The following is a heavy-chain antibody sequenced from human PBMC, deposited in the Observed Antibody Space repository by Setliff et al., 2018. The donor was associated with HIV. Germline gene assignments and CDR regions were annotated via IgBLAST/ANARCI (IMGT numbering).Heavy chain of an antibody. D-gene: IGHD6-13*01. CDR1: GFTFSSYS. V-gene: IGHV3-64*04. CDR2: INGNGQTT. J-gene: IGHJ5*02. CDR3: VRDQAAAGSFGWLDP. Sequence: GGSLRLSCLASGFTFSSYSMHWVRQTPGKGFEYVSGINGNGQTTYYGDSVKGRLSVSRDNSKNTLYLQLNNVRPQDTALYHCVRDQAAAGSFGWLDPWGQGALVTVSS.